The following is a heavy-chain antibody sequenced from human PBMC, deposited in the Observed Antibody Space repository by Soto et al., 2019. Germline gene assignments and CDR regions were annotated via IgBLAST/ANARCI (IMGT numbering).Heavy chain of an antibody. CDR1: GYTFTSYG. J-gene: IGHJ6*03. Sequence: ASVKVSCKASGYTFTSYGISWVRQAPGQGLEWMGWISAYNGNTNYAQKLQGRVTMTTDTSTSTAYMELRSLRSDDTAVYYCARVRITMVRGVIIHYYMDVWGKGTTVTVSS. CDR2: ISAYNGNT. V-gene: IGHV1-18*01. CDR3: ARVRITMVRGVIIHYYMDV. D-gene: IGHD3-10*01.